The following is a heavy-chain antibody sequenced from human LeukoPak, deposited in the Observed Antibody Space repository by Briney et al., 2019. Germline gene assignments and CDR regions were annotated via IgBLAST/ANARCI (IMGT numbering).Heavy chain of an antibody. CDR2: IYSGGST. V-gene: IGHV3-66*01. D-gene: IGHD2-15*01. Sequence: GGSLRLSCVASGFTVSSNYMSWVRQAPGKGLEWVSVIYSGGSTYYADSVKSRFTISRDNSKNTLYLQMNSLRAEDTAVYYCASVVVVAAIPRGYFDHWGQGTLVTVSS. J-gene: IGHJ4*02. CDR1: GFTVSSNY. CDR3: ASVVVVAAIPRGYFDH.